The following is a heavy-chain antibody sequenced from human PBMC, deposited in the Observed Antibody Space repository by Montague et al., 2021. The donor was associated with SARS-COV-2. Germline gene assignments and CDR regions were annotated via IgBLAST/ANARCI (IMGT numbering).Heavy chain of an antibody. CDR2: INHSGST. CDR3: ARTTWLRGYFDL. J-gene: IGHJ2*01. Sequence: SETLSLTCAVYGGSFSGYYWSWIRQPPGKGLEWIGEINHSGSTYYNPSLKSRVTISVDTSKNHFSLKLSSVTAADTAVYYCARTTWLRGYFDLWGRGTLVTVSS. D-gene: IGHD5-12*01. CDR1: GGSFSGYY. V-gene: IGHV4-34*01.